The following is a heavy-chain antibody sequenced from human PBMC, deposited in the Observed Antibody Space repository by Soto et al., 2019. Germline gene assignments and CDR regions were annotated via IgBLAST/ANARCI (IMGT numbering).Heavy chain of an antibody. CDR2: ISSSSYI. CDR1: GFTFSSYS. CDR3: ARDSRSSTGMDV. D-gene: IGHD2-2*01. Sequence: PGGSLRLSCAASGFTFSSYSMNWVRQAPGKGLEWVSSISSSSYIYYADSVKGRFTISRDNAKNSLYLQMNSLRAEDTAVYYCARDSRSSTGMDVWGQGTTVTVSS. J-gene: IGHJ6*02. V-gene: IGHV3-21*01.